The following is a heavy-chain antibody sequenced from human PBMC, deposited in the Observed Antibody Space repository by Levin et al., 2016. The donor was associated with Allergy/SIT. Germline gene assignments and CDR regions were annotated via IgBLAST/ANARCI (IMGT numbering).Heavy chain of an antibody. CDR3: ARLSDADYAVGEDY. CDR1: GGSFRTSTYY. J-gene: IGHJ4*02. V-gene: IGHV4-39*01. D-gene: IGHD4-17*01. Sequence: SETLSLTCTISGGSFRTSTYYWGWIRQPPGKGLEWIGDIFYTGSTYYNPSLKSRATISVDTSKTQFSLRLSSLTAADTAVYYCARLSDADYAVGEDYWGQGTLVTVSS. CDR2: IFYTGST.